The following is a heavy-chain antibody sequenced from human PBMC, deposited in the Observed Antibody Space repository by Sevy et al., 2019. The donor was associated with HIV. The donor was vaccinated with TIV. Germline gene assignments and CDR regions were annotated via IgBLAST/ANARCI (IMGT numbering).Heavy chain of an antibody. V-gene: IGHV3-15*01. J-gene: IGHJ4*02. CDR3: TTDAHSSSYYPESDHDF. CDR1: GFNFKNTW. CDR2: VKSKTDGGTI. Sequence: GGSLRLSCAASGFNFKNTWMSWVRQAPGKGLQWVGRVKSKTDGGTIDYATPVKGRFSISRDDSKDTLYLQMNNLKIEDTAMYFCTTDAHSSSYYPESDHDFWGQGTLVTVSS. D-gene: IGHD1-26*01.